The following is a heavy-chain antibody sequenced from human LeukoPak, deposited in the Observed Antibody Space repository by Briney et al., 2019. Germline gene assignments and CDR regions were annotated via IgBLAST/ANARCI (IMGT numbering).Heavy chain of an antibody. V-gene: IGHV4-34*01. Sequence: SETLSLTCAVYGGSFSGYYWSWIRQPPGKGLEWIGEINHSGSTNYIPSLKSRVTISVDTSKNQFSLKLSSVTAADTAVYYCARGRSSRFWGQGTLVTVSS. CDR1: GGSFSGYY. D-gene: IGHD6-13*01. CDR3: ARGRSSRF. J-gene: IGHJ4*02. CDR2: INHSGST.